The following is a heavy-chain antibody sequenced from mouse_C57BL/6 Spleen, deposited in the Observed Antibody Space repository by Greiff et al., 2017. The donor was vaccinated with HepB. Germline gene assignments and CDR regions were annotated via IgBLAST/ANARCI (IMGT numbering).Heavy chain of an antibody. J-gene: IGHJ4*01. CDR3: ARYAMDY. V-gene: IGHV5-6*01. CDR2: ISRGGRYT. CDR1: GFTFSSYD. Sequence: EVKLVESGGDLVKPGGSLKLSCAATGFTFSSYDTSWVRQTPDKRLEWVETISRGGRYTYYPDSVKGRFTIYRGNAKNTLYLQMSSLKSEDTAMYYCARYAMDYWGHGTAVTVSS.